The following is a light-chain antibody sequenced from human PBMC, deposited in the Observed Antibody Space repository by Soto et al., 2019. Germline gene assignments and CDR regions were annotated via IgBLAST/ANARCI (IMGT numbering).Light chain of an antibody. J-gene: IGKJ2*02. V-gene: IGKV3-11*01. CDR3: QQRERT. CDR1: QSVSNS. CDR2: DAS. Sequence: EIVLTQSPATLSLSPGERAALSCRASQSVSNSLAWYQHKPGQAPRLLIYDASNRATDVPTRFSGSGSGTDFTLTISSLESEDFAVYYCQQRERTFCQGTKLEIK.